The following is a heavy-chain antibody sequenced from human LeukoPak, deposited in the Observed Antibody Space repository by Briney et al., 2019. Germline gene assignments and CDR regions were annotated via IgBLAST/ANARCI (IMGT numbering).Heavy chain of an antibody. V-gene: IGHV3-30*04. CDR2: ISYDGSNK. CDR1: GFTFSSYA. CDR3: ASGSYLDNWFDP. J-gene: IGHJ5*02. Sequence: GGSLRLSCAASGFTFSSYAMHWVRQAPGKGLEWVAVISYDGSNKYYADSVKGRFTISRDNSKNTLYLQMNSLRAEDTAVYYCASGSYLDNWFDPWGQGTLVTVSS. D-gene: IGHD3-10*01.